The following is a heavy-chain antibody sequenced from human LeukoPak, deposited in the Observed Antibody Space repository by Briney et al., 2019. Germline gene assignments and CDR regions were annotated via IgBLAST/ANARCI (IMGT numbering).Heavy chain of an antibody. CDR2: ISSSSSYT. CDR1: GFTFSDYY. J-gene: IGHJ4*02. CDR3: ARDYDSSGYQSDYFDY. Sequence: GGSLRLSCAASGFTFSDYYMSWIRQAPGKGLEWVSYISSSSSYTNYADSVKGRFTISRDNAKDSLFLQVNSLRDEDTAVYYCARDYDSSGYQSDYFDYWGQGTLVTVSS. D-gene: IGHD3-22*01. V-gene: IGHV3-11*06.